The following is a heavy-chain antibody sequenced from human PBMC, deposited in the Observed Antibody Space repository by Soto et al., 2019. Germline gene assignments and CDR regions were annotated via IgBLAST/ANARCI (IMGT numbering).Heavy chain of an antibody. CDR2: ISGRSNTI. V-gene: IGHV3-48*01. J-gene: IGHJ4*02. CDR1: GFTFSDYN. CDR3: TREGDGSGFFSDF. D-gene: IGHD3-22*01. Sequence: PGGSLRLSCVASGFTFSDYNMNWVRQAPGKGLEWVSFISGRSNTIYYADSVKGRFTISRDNAKNSLYLLMNSLRAEDTAVYYCTREGDGSGFFSDFWGQGALVTV.